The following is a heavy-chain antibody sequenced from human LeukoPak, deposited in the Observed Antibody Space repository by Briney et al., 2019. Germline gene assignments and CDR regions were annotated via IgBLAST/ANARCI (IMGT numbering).Heavy chain of an antibody. J-gene: IGHJ3*02. V-gene: IGHV5-51*01. CDR3: ARNLREGYNYDAFDI. Sequence: GESLKISCKGSGYSYTTYWIGWVRQMPGKGLEWMGIINPSDSDTRYSPSFQGQVTISADKSINTAFLQWTSLKASDTAMYYCARNLREGYNYDAFDIWGQGTMVTVSS. CDR2: INPSDSDT. D-gene: IGHD5-24*01. CDR1: GYSYTTYW.